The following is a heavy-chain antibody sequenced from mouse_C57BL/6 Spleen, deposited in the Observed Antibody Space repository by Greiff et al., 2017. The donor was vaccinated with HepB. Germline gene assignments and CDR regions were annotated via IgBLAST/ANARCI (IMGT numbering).Heavy chain of an antibody. Sequence: EVKVVESGGGLVKPGGSLKLSCAASGFTFSRYTMSWVRQTPVKRLEWVATISGVGGNTYYPNSMQGRFTISRENAKNTLYLQISSLRSDDTAMYDCARANWDLYYARDYWGQGTSVTVSS. J-gene: IGHJ4*01. CDR1: GFTFSRYT. V-gene: IGHV5-9*04. CDR2: ISGVGGNT. D-gene: IGHD4-1*01. CDR3: ARANWDLYYARDY.